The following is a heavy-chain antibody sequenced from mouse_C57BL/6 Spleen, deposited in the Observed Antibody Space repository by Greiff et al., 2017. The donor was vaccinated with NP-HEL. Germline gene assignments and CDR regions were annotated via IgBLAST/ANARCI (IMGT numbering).Heavy chain of an antibody. CDR1: GYTFTSYG. CDR2: IYPRSGNT. CDR3: ARDYGSSSWFAY. D-gene: IGHD1-1*01. Sequence: QVQLQQSGAELARPGASVKLSCKASGYTFTSYGISWVKQRTGQGLEWIGEIYPRSGNTYYNEKFKGKATLTADKSSSTAYMELRSLTSEDSAVYFCARDYGSSSWFAYWGQGTLVTVSA. J-gene: IGHJ3*01. V-gene: IGHV1-81*01.